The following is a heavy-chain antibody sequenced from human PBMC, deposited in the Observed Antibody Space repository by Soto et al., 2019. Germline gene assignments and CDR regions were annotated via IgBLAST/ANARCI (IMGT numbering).Heavy chain of an antibody. V-gene: IGHV4-31*03. J-gene: IGHJ4*02. CDR2: IYYSGST. D-gene: IGHD3-10*02. CDR1: GGSISSVGYY. CDR3: ARLSSGERLNFDY. Sequence: SETLSLTCTVSGGSISSVGYYWSWIRQHPGKGLEWIGYIYYSGSTYYNPSLKSRVTISLDTSKNQFSLKLSSVTAADTAMYYCARLSSGERLNFDYWGQGTLVTVSS.